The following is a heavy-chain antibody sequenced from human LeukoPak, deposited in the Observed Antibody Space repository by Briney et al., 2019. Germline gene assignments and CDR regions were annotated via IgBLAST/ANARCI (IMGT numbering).Heavy chain of an antibody. CDR1: DGSISNYF. J-gene: IGHJ4*02. CDR3: ARHGRMVIMSKISTGIDE. CDR2: IYYTGMT. V-gene: IGHV4-59*08. Sequence: TSETLSLTCTVPDGSISNYFWSWIRQPPGKGLEWIGYIYYTGMTNSNPSLKSRVTISMDTSKNQFSLNLRSVTAADTAIYYCARHGRMVIMSKISTGIDEWGQGTLVTVSS. D-gene: IGHD2-8*01.